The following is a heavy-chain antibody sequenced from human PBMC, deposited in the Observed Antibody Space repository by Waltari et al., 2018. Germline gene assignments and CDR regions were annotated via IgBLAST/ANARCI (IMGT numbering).Heavy chain of an antibody. J-gene: IGHJ4*02. V-gene: IGHV3-30-3*01. CDR2: ISYDGGNK. CDR1: GFTFSSYA. D-gene: IGHD6-6*01. Sequence: QVQLVESGGGVVQPGRSLRLSCAASGFTFSSYAMHWVRQAPGKGLEWVAVISYDGGNKYYADSVKGRFTISRDNSKNTLYLQMNSLRAEDTAVYYCARWGGLVYWGQGTLVTVSS. CDR3: ARWGGLVY.